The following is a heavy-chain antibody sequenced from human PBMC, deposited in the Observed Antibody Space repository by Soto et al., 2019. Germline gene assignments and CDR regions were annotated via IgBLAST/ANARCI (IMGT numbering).Heavy chain of an antibody. D-gene: IGHD2-2*02. CDR3: ERWGTYCSSTSCYRAYYYGMDV. Sequence: QVQLQQWGAGLLKPSETLSLTCAVYGGSFSGYYWSWIRQPPGKGLEWIGEINHSGSTNYNPSLKSRAAISVDTSKNQFSLKLSSVTGADTAVYYCERWGTYCSSTSCYRAYYYGMDVWGQGTTVTVSS. V-gene: IGHV4-34*01. CDR2: INHSGST. CDR1: GGSFSGYY. J-gene: IGHJ6*02.